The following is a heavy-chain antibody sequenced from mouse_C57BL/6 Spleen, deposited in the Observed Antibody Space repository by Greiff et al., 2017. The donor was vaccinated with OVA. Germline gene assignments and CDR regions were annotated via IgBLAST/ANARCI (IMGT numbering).Heavy chain of an antibody. D-gene: IGHD6-2*01. CDR1: GYAFTNYL. V-gene: IGHV1-54*01. J-gene: IGHJ2*01. Sequence: QVHVKQSGAELVRPGTSVKVSCKASGYAFTNYLIEWVKQRPGQGLEWIGVINPGSGGTNYNEKFKGKATLTADKSSSTAYMQLSGLTSEDSAVYYCARGGGSLCCWGQGTTLTVSS. CDR2: INPGSGGT. CDR3: ARGGGSLCC.